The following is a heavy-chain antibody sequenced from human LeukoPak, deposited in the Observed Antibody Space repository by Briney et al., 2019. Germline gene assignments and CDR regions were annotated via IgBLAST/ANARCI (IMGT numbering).Heavy chain of an antibody. Sequence: KSSEALSLTCTVSGASIITNSYYWGWIRQPPGKGLEWIGSIYYSGSTYYNPSLKSRVTISIDTSKNQFSLKLSSVTAADTAVYYCARARAESGSYYIADYFDYWGQGTLVTVSS. CDR2: IYYSGST. V-gene: IGHV4-39*07. D-gene: IGHD1-26*01. CDR1: GASIITNSYY. CDR3: ARARAESGSYYIADYFDY. J-gene: IGHJ4*02.